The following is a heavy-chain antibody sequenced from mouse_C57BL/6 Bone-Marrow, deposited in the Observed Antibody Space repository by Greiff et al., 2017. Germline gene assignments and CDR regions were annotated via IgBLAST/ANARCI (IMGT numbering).Heavy chain of an antibody. J-gene: IGHJ4*01. V-gene: IGHV1-26*01. Sequence: VQLQQSGPELVKPGASVKISCKASGYTFTDYYMTWVKQSHGKSLEWIGDINPNNGGTSYNQKFKGKATLTVDKSSSTAYMELRSLTSEDSAVYYCARAPSTTDYAMDYWGQGTSVTVSS. CDR2: INPNNGGT. CDR3: ARAPSTTDYAMDY. CDR1: GYTFTDYY. D-gene: IGHD1-1*01.